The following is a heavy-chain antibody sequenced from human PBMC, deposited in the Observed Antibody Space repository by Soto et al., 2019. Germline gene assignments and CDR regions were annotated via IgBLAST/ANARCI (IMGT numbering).Heavy chain of an antibody. J-gene: IGHJ4*02. CDR2: ISAGGSST. D-gene: IGHD5-12*01. Sequence: EVQLVESGGGLVQPGGSLTLSCAASGFTFRSYEMNWVRQAPGKGLEWVSYISAGGSSTYYADSVKGRFTISRDNAKNSLYLQMSSLRADDTAVYYCAREVAPAPQGYWGQGTLVTVSS. V-gene: IGHV3-48*03. CDR1: GFTFRSYE. CDR3: AREVAPAPQGY.